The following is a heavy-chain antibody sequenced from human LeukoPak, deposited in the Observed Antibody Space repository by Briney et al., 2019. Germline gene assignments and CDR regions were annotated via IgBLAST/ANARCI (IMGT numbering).Heavy chain of an antibody. Sequence: GSLRLSCAASGFTFSSYSMNWVRQAPGKGLEWVSSISSSSSYIYYADSVKGRFTISRDNAKNSLYLQMNSLRAEDTAVYYCARDHNYGSGSWVFGYWGQGTLVTVSS. V-gene: IGHV3-21*01. CDR1: GFTFSSYS. CDR3: ARDHNYGSGSWVFGY. CDR2: ISSSSSYI. D-gene: IGHD3-10*01. J-gene: IGHJ4*02.